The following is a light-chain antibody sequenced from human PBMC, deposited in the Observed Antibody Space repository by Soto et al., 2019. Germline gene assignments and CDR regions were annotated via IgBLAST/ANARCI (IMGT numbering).Light chain of an antibody. CDR3: QQYNNWPLT. CDR2: GAS. Sequence: EIVLTQSPATLSVSPGARATLSCRASQSVSSDLAWFQQKPGQAPRFLIYGASTRATGIPARFSGSGSGTEFTLTISSLQSEDFAIYYCQQYNNWPLTFGGGTKVEIK. V-gene: IGKV3-15*01. J-gene: IGKJ4*01. CDR1: QSVSSD.